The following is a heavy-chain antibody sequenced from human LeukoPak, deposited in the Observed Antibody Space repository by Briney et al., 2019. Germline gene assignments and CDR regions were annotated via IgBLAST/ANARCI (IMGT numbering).Heavy chain of an antibody. D-gene: IGHD1-1*01. CDR2: IYYHENT. J-gene: IGHJ4*02. V-gene: IGHV4-39*01. CDR3: ARRAYSAAYWKHFDY. CDR1: GGSISSSSDY. Sequence: SETLSLTCTVSGGSISSSSDYWGWIRQAPGKGLEWIGSIYYHENTYYNSSLKSRVTISVDTSKNQFSLKLNSVAAADTAVYFCARRAYSAAYWKHFDYWGQGTLVTVSS.